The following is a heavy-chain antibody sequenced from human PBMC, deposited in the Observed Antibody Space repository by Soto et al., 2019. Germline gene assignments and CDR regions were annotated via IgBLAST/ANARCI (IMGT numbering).Heavy chain of an antibody. V-gene: IGHV3-23*01. CDR1: GFTFNSLD. J-gene: IGHJ4*02. Sequence: PGGSLRLSCAASGFTFNSLDLGWVRQAPGKGLEWVSAISHDGVRAYYADSVKGRFTISRDNSKNTLSLQMNSLRAEDTAVYYCAKDSRRSSGWYYFDHWGQGTLVTVSS. D-gene: IGHD6-19*01. CDR3: AKDSRRSSGWYYFDH. CDR2: ISHDGVRA.